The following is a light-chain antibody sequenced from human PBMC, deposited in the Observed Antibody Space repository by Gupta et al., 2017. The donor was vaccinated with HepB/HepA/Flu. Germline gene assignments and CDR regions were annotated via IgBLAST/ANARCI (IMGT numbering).Light chain of an antibody. CDR2: GAS. Sequence: EVVMTQSPATLSVSPGERATLSCRASRSLGTDLVWYQQKVGQAPMLLIYGASTRAHDIPAMCSGRGLGPAGXMSMSSXQLEDSEVYYCQQLHGRHPGPTFGXGTKVEIK. CDR1: RSLGTD. J-gene: IGKJ2*01. CDR3: QQLHGRHPGPT. V-gene: IGKV3-15*01.